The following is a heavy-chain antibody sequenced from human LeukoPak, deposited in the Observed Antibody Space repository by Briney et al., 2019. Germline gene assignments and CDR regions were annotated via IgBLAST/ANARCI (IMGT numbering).Heavy chain of an antibody. CDR2: ISWNSGSI. V-gene: IGHV3-9*01. CDR1: GFTFSSYA. Sequence: GGSLRLSCAASGFTFSSYAMSWVRQAPGKGLEWVSGISWNSGSIGYADSVKGRFTISRDNAKNSLYLQMNSLRAEDTALYYCAKFEGANAFDIWGQGTMVTVSS. CDR3: AKFEGANAFDI. J-gene: IGHJ3*02. D-gene: IGHD1-26*01.